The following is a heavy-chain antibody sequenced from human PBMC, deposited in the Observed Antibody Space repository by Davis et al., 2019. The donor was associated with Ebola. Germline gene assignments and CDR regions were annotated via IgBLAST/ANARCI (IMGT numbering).Heavy chain of an antibody. V-gene: IGHV4-59*01. CDR1: GASINNYY. CDR2: IYYSGST. J-gene: IGHJ6*02. Sequence: MPSETLSLTCTVSGASINNYYWAWIRQPPGKGLEWIGYIYYSGSTNYNPSLKSRATISLDRSKNQFSLKLNSVTAADTAVYYCAREIFLYGMGVWGQGTTVIVPS. D-gene: IGHD3-3*01. CDR3: AREIFLYGMGV.